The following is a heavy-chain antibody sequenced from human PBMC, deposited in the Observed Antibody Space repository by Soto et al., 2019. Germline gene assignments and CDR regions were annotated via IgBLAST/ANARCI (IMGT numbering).Heavy chain of an antibody. CDR2: IYSGGST. Sequence: EVQLVESGGGLVQPGGSLRLSCAASGFTVSTNFMTWVRQAPGKGLEWVSVIYSGGSTFYADSVKGRFTITRDNSENTLYFQMNSLRAEDTAVYYRARAKMQLWPNYYDDGLDVWGQGTTVTVSS. J-gene: IGHJ6*02. V-gene: IGHV3-66*01. CDR3: ARAKMQLWPNYYDDGLDV. CDR1: GFTVSTNF. D-gene: IGHD5-18*01.